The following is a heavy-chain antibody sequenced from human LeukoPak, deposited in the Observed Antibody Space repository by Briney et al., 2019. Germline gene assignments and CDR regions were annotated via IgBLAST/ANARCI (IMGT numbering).Heavy chain of an antibody. CDR2: IYYSGST. CDR1: GGSISSSSYY. Sequence: KPSETLSLTCTVSGGSISSSSYYWGWIRQPPGKGLEWIGSIYYSGSTYYNPSLKSRVTISVDTSKNQFSLKLSSVTAADTAVYYCARDATAFDIWGQGTMVTVSS. J-gene: IGHJ3*02. CDR3: ARDATAFDI. V-gene: IGHV4-39*02.